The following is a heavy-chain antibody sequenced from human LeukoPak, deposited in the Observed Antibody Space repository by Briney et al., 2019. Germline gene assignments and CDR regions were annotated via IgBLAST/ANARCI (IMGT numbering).Heavy chain of an antibody. D-gene: IGHD3-16*02. V-gene: IGHV6-1*01. CDR3: ASGYQYYYYMDV. CDR1: GERVSTNSVG. CDR2: TYYRSKWYN. J-gene: IGHJ6*03. Sequence: SQTLSLTCAISGERVSTNSVGWNWIRQSPSRGLEWLGRTYYRSKWYNDYAVSVKSRITINPDTSKNQFSLQLNSVTPEDTAVYYCASGYQYYYYMDVWGKGTTVTVSS.